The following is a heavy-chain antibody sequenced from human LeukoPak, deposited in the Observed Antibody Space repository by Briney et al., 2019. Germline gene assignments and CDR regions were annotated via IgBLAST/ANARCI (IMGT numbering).Heavy chain of an antibody. CDR1: GGSISSYY. V-gene: IGHV4-59*01. Sequence: PSETLSLTCTVSGGSISSYYWSWIRQPPGKGLEWIGYIYYSGSTNYNPSLKSRVTISVDTSKNQFSLELSSVTAADTAVYYCARAVEYSGYDYEFDYWGQGTLVTVSS. CDR3: ARAVEYSGYDYEFDY. D-gene: IGHD5-12*01. J-gene: IGHJ4*02. CDR2: IYYSGST.